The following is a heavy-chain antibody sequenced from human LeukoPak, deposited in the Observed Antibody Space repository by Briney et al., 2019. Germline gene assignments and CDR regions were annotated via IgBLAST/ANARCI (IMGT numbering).Heavy chain of an antibody. Sequence: GGSLRLSCAASGFTVSSNYMNWVRQAPGQGLEWVSVINSGGSTHYADSVKGRFTISRDNSKNTLYLQMNSLRAEDTAVYYCARDLYYYGAGSDNFLYYWGQGTLVTVSS. CDR2: INSGGST. CDR3: ARDLYYYGAGSDNFLYY. J-gene: IGHJ4*02. D-gene: IGHD3-10*01. CDR1: GFTVSSNY. V-gene: IGHV3-53*01.